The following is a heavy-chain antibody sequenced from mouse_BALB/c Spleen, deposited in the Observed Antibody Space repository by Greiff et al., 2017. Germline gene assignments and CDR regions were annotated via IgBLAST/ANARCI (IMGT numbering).Heavy chain of an antibody. Sequence: EVKLQESGPGLVKPSQSLSLTCSVTGYSITSGYYWNWIRQFPGNKLEWMGYISYDGSNNYNPSLKNRISITRDTSKNQFFLKLNSVTTEDTATYYCAREIPPFYYDYEGEAYWGQGTLVTVSA. J-gene: IGHJ3*01. CDR3: AREIPPFYYDYEGEAY. V-gene: IGHV3-6*02. CDR2: ISYDGSN. CDR1: GYSITSGYY. D-gene: IGHD2-4*01.